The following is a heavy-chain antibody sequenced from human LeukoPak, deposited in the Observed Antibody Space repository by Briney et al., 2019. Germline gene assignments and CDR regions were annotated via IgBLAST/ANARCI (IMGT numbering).Heavy chain of an antibody. CDR3: ARGVGVVVPTASDY. CDR2: ISSYNGNR. CDR1: GYTFTSYG. D-gene: IGHD2-2*01. Sequence: VASVKVSCKASGYTFTSYGISWVRQAPGQGLEWMGWISSYNGNRNYAQKFQGRVTMTTDTSTSTAYMELRSLRSDDTAVYYCARGVGVVVPTASDYWGQGTLVTVSS. J-gene: IGHJ4*02. V-gene: IGHV1-18*01.